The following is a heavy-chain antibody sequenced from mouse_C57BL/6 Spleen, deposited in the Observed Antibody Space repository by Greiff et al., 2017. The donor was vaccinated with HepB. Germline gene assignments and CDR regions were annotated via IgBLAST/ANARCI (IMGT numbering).Heavy chain of an antibody. V-gene: IGHV1-59*01. J-gene: IGHJ2*01. CDR3: AREAFITTVVATGDY. CDR1: GYTFTSYW. D-gene: IGHD1-1*01. Sequence: VQLQQPGAELVRPGPSVKLSCKASGYTFTSYWMHWVKQRPGQGLEWIGVIDPSDSYTNYNQKFKGKATLTVDTSSSTAYMQLSSLTSEDSAVYYCAREAFITTVVATGDYWGQGTTLTVSS. CDR2: IDPSDSYT.